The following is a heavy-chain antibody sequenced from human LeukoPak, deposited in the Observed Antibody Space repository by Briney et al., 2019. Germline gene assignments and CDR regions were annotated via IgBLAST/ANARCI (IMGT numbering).Heavy chain of an antibody. D-gene: IGHD3-10*01. CDR2: IYYSGST. J-gene: IGHJ4*02. Sequence: SETLSLTCTVSGGSISSSTYWGWIRQPPGKGLEWIGTIYYSGSTYYNPPLKSRVTISVDTSKNHFSLRLSSVTDADTAVYYCARLVGAPQVYYFDYWGQGTLVTVSS. V-gene: IGHV4-39*01. CDR3: ARLVGAPQVYYFDY. CDR1: GGSISSSTY.